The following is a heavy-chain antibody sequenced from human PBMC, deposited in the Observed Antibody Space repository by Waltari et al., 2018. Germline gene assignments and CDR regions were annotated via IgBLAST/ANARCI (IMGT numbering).Heavy chain of an antibody. CDR2: MNPNSGNT. Sequence: QVQLVQSGAEVKKPGASVKVSCKASGYTFTSYDINWVRQATGHGLEWMGWMNPNSGNTGYAQKFQGRVTITRNTSISTAYMELSSLRSEDTAVYYCARGPRITMVRGVIISGYMDVWGKGTTVTISS. V-gene: IGHV1-8*03. J-gene: IGHJ6*03. D-gene: IGHD3-10*01. CDR1: GYTFTSYD. CDR3: ARGPRITMVRGVIISGYMDV.